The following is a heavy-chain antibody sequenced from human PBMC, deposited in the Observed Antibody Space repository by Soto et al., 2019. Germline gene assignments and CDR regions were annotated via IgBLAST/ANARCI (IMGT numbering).Heavy chain of an antibody. Sequence: LRLSCTASGFTFGDYAMSWVRQAPGKGLEWVGFIRSKGSGGTSEYAASVKGRFTFSRDDSKSIAYLQMNSLKIEDTAVYYCTRDQPITPWGQGTMVTVSS. D-gene: IGHD3-10*01. CDR3: TRDQPITP. V-gene: IGHV3-49*04. J-gene: IGHJ3*01. CDR1: GFTFGDYA. CDR2: IRSKGSGGTS.